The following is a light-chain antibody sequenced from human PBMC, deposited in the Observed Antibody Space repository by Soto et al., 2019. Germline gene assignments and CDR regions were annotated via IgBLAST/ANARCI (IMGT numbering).Light chain of an antibody. Sequence: EIVLTQSPGTLSLSPGERATLSCRASQSVSSNYLAWYQQKPGQAPRLLIYGTSSRGTAIPDRFSGSGSGTDFTITISRLEPEDFAVYYCQQYGSSSWTFGQGTKVEIK. CDR1: QSVSSNY. V-gene: IGKV3-20*01. CDR3: QQYGSSSWT. J-gene: IGKJ1*01. CDR2: GTS.